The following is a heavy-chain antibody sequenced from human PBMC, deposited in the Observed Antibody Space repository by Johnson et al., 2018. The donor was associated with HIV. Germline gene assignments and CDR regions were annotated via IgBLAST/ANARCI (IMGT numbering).Heavy chain of an antibody. Sequence: QVQLVESGGGVVQPGRSVRLSCVVSGLNFSDYGMHWVRQAPGKGLEWVSGINWDGDRTGYADSVKGRFTISRDNAKNTLHVQMNSLRAEDTAVYYCAKGRGPPRVFDIWGQGTMVTVSS. D-gene: IGHD3-10*01. V-gene: IGHV3-NL1*01. CDR1: GLNFSDYG. CDR2: INWDGDRT. J-gene: IGHJ3*02. CDR3: AKGRGPPRVFDI.